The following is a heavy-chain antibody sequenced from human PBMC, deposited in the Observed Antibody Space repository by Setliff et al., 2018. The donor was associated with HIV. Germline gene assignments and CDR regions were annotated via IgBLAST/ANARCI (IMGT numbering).Heavy chain of an antibody. Sequence: EGSLRLSCAASGFPFNVYHLHWVRQAPGKGLEWISYISSRSDTIYQADSVKGRFTVSRDNDKNLLILQMSSLRADDTAVYYCARDDNYYDKAFDVWGQGTMVTVSS. D-gene: IGHD3-22*01. CDR1: GFPFNVYH. CDR3: ARDDNYYDKAFDV. CDR2: ISSRSDTI. V-gene: IGHV3-48*01. J-gene: IGHJ3*01.